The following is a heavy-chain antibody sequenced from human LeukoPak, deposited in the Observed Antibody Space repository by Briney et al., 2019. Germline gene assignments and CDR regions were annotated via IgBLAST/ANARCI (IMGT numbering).Heavy chain of an antibody. CDR3: AKLLNYYDSSAPDY. Sequence: GGSLRLSCAASGFTFSSYGMSWVRQAPGKGLEWVSAISGSGGSTYYADSVEGRFTISRDNSKNTLYLQMNSLRAEDTAVYYCAKLLNYYDSSAPDYWGQGTLVTVSS. J-gene: IGHJ4*02. V-gene: IGHV3-23*01. D-gene: IGHD3-22*01. CDR2: ISGSGGST. CDR1: GFTFSSYG.